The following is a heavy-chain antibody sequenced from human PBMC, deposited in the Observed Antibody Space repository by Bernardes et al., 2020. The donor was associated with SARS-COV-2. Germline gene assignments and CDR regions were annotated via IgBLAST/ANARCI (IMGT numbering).Heavy chain of an antibody. V-gene: IGHV4-34*01. CDR2: INHSGST. Sequence: SETLSLTCVVYGGSFSGFYWSWIRQPPGKGLEWIGEINHSGSTNYDPSFKSRVTISVDTSKNQFSLKLSSVTAADTAVYYCARGRYGGGAYWGQGTLVTVSS. D-gene: IGHD2-21*01. J-gene: IGHJ4*02. CDR1: GGSFSGFY. CDR3: ARGRYGGGAY.